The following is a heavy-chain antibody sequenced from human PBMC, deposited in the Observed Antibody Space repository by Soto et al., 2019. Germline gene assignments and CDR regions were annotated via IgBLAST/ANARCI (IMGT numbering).Heavy chain of an antibody. CDR3: ARVAY. Sequence: GGSLRLSCEASGFTFSRVSMNWVRQFPGKGLEGVASISSASSETWYADSVKGRFIISRDNAQNSLFLQMNTLRPEDSAIYYCARVAYWGPGTQVNVSS. V-gene: IGHV3-21*01. CDR2: ISSASSET. CDR1: GFTFSRVS. J-gene: IGHJ4*02.